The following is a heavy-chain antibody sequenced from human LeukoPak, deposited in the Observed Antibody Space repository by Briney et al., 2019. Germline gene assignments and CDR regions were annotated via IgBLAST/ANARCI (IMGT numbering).Heavy chain of an antibody. CDR2: IWYDGSNK. CDR3: AKHGYYAILTGYNYYYYYMDV. D-gene: IGHD3-9*01. J-gene: IGHJ6*03. CDR1: GFTFSSYG. V-gene: IGHV3-33*06. Sequence: GRSLRLSCAASGFTFSSYGMHWVRQAPGKGLEWVAVIWYDGSNKYYADSVKGRFTISRDNSKNTLYLQMNSLRAEDTAVYYCAKHGYYAILTGYNYYYYYMDVWGKGTTVTVSS.